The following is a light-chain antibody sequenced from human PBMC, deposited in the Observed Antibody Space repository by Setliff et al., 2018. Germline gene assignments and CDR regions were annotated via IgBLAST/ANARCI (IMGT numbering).Light chain of an antibody. Sequence: DIVMTQSPDSLVVSLGERATISCKSSQSVLYTGNSKNHVAWYQQKPGQPPKLLFSWASTRESGVPDRFSGSGSATDFTLTISSLQAEDVAVYYCQQYVSPPWTFGQGTKVDIK. J-gene: IGKJ1*01. CDR1: QSVLYTGNSKNH. CDR3: QQYVSPPWT. V-gene: IGKV4-1*01. CDR2: WAS.